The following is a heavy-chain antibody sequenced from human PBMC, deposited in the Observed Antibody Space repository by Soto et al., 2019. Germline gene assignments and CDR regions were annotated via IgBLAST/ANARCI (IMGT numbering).Heavy chain of an antibody. J-gene: IGHJ6*02. Sequence: QVQLVQSGAAVKKPGSPVNVSCKASGGTFSSYAISGVRQSPVQGLEWIGGILPIFGTANYARKFKGRVTITADRSTSTAYMELSSLRFDDRAVYYCARASTLTVNCGSVSCPRMDVWGQGTTVTVSS. CDR3: ARASTLTVNCGSVSCPRMDV. CDR2: ILPIFGTA. D-gene: IGHD2-2*01. V-gene: IGHV1-69*06. CDR1: GGTFSSYA.